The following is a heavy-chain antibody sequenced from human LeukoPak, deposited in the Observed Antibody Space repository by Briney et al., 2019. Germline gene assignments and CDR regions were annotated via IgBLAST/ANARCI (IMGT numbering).Heavy chain of an antibody. CDR2: VIGSGDSS. J-gene: IGHJ4*03. V-gene: IGHV3-23*01. Sequence: GGSLRLSCAASGFTFSDYSMTWVRQAPGKGLEWVSSVIGSGDSSWYADSVEGRFTISRDNSRNTLFLHMHSLRVEDTALYYCAKERLFCPRWTSFDDWGQGTLVTVSS. CDR1: GFTFSDYS. CDR3: AKERLFCPRWTSFDD. D-gene: IGHD2-15*01.